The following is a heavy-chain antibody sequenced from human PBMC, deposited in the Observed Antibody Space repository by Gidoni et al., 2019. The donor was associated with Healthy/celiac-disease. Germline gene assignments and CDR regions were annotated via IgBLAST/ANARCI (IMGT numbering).Heavy chain of an antibody. CDR2: IWYDGSNK. D-gene: IGHD3-3*01. V-gene: IGHV3-33*01. CDR1: GFTFSSYG. CDR3: ARDASIFGVVTPLLV. Sequence: QVQLVESGGGVVQPGRSLRLSCAASGFTFSSYGMHWVRQAPGKGLEWVAVIWYDGSNKYYADSVKGRFTISRDNSKNTLYLQMNSLRAEDTAVYYCARDASIFGVVTPLLVWGQGTTVTVSS. J-gene: IGHJ6*02.